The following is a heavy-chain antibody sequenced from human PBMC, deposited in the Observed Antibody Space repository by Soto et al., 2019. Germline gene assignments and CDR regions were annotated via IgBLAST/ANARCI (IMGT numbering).Heavy chain of an antibody. CDR3: ARVGSSIATRPFDY. Sequence: QVQLQESGPGLVKPSQTLSLTCTVSGGSISRGDYYWSWIRQPPGKGLEWIGYIYYSGITYYNPSLKSRVTISVDTSKNQFSLKLSSVTAADTAVYYCARVGSSIATRPFDYWGQGTLVTVSS. D-gene: IGHD6-6*01. CDR2: IYYSGIT. V-gene: IGHV4-30-4*01. J-gene: IGHJ4*02. CDR1: GGSISRGDYY.